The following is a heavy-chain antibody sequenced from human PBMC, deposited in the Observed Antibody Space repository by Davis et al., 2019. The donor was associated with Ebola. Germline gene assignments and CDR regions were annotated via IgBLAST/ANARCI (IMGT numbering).Heavy chain of an antibody. CDR1: GCTFSSSA. D-gene: IGHD5-12*01. CDR3: ARDTGLRPY. CDR2: IIPILGIA. Sequence: SVTVSCKASGCTFSSSAISRVRQAPGQGLEWMGRIIPILGIANYAQKFQGRVTITADKSTSTAYMELSSLRSEDTAVYYCARDTGLRPYWGQGTLVTVSS. J-gene: IGHJ4*02. V-gene: IGHV1-69*04.